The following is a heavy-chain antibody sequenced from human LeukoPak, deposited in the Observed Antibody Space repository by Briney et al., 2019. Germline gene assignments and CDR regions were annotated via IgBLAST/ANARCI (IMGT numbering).Heavy chain of an antibody. V-gene: IGHV1-8*01. CDR3: ARGGPYCSDTSCYSTHDF. CDR1: GYTFTSYD. Sequence: ASVKVSCKASGYTFTSYDINWVRQATGQGLEWMGWMNPNSGNTGYAQKFQGRVTMTSDTSITTAYMEVSSLTSEDTAVDYCARGGPYCSDTSCYSTHDFWGQGTLVAVSS. CDR2: MNPNSGNT. D-gene: IGHD2-2*01. J-gene: IGHJ4*02.